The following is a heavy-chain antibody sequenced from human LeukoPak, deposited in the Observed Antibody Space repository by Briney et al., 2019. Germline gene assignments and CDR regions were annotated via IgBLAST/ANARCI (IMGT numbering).Heavy chain of an antibody. CDR1: GFTFTSYS. V-gene: IGHV3-23*01. CDR3: ARKAQYNGHYPLDY. J-gene: IGHJ4*02. D-gene: IGHD1-7*01. CDR2: TSDRGDYT. Sequence: GGSLRLSCAASGFTFTSYSMSWVRQAPGKGLEWVSGTSDRGDYTYYADSVKGRFTISRDSSKNALFLQMNSLRAEDTALYFCARKAQYNGHYPLDYWGQGTLVTVSS.